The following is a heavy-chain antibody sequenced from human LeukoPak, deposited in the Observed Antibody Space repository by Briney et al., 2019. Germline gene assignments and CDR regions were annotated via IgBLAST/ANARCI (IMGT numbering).Heavy chain of an antibody. CDR1: GGSISSYY. V-gene: IGHV4-59*01. CDR3: ASTGSWYIGWFDP. J-gene: IGHJ5*02. CDR2: IYYSGST. D-gene: IGHD6-13*01. Sequence: SETLSLTYTVSGGSISSYYWSWIRQPPGKGLEWIGYIYYSGSTNYNPSRKSRVTISVDTSKNHFSLKLSSVTAADTAVYYCASTGSWYIGWFDPWGQGTLVTVSS.